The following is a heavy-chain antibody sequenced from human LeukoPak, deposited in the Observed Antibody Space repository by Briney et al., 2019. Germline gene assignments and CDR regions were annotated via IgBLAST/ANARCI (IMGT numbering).Heavy chain of an antibody. CDR3: ARGQGVF. Sequence: GGSVRLSCAASGFTFSDHYIDWVRQAPGKGLEWVGRSRNKANSYTTEYAASVKGRFTISRDDSKNSLNLQMNNLKTEDTAVYYCARGQGVFWGQGTLVTVSS. V-gene: IGHV3-72*01. CDR1: GFTFSDHY. D-gene: IGHD3-10*01. J-gene: IGHJ4*02. CDR2: SRNKANSYTT.